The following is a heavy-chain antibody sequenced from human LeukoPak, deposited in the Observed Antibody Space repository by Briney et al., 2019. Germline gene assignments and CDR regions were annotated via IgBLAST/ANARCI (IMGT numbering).Heavy chain of an antibody. J-gene: IGHJ3*02. CDR1: GGSISSYY. CDR2: IYYSGST. D-gene: IGHD5-12*01. CDR3: ARERAYGYGFDI. Sequence: SETLSLTCTVSGGSISSYYWSWIRQPPGKGLEWIGYIYYSGSTNYNPSLKSRVTISVDTSKNQFSLKMSSVTAADTAVYYCARERAYGYGFDIWGQGTMVTVSS. V-gene: IGHV4-59*01.